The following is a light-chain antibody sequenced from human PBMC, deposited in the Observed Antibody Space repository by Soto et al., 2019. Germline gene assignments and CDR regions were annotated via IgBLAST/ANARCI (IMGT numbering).Light chain of an antibody. CDR2: EVS. Sequence: QSVLTQPASVSGSPGQSITISCTGTSSDVGGYNYVSWYQQHPGKAPKLMIYEVSNRPSGVSNRFSGSKSGNTASLTISGLQEEDEADYYCSSYTSGSTCVFGGGTKLTVL. CDR3: SSYTSGSTCV. J-gene: IGLJ3*02. V-gene: IGLV2-14*01. CDR1: SSDVGGYNY.